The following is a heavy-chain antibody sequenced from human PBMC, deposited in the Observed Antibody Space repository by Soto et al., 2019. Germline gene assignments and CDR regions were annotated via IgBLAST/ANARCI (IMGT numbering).Heavy chain of an antibody. CDR2: VYHNGGA. CDR3: GRVVEGATRHTDPDS. D-gene: IGHD2-21*01. J-gene: IGHJ5*01. Sequence: SETLSLTCTVAVVSIHNSHYFWAWIRQPPGKGLQFIASVYHNGGAHYNSSLKSRVTISVDTANNQVSLRMRSLTAADTAFYYCGRVVEGATRHTDPDSWGQGILVTVS. CDR1: VVSIHNSHYF. V-gene: IGHV4-39*01.